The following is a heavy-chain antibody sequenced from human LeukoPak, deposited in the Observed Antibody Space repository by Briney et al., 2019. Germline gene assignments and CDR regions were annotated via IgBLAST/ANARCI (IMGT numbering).Heavy chain of an antibody. V-gene: IGHV3-33*01. CDR3: ARDYYDSSGYYFGAFDI. J-gene: IGHJ3*02. D-gene: IGHD3-22*01. CDR1: GFTFSSYG. Sequence: PGGSLRLSCAASGFTFSSYGMHWVRQAPGKGLEWVAVIWYDGSKEYYADSVKGRFTISRDNSKNTLYLQMNSLGAEDTAVYYCARDYYDSSGYYFGAFDIWGQGTMVTVSS. CDR2: IWYDGSKE.